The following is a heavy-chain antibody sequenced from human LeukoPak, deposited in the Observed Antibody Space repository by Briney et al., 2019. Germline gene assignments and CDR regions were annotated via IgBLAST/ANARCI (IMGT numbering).Heavy chain of an antibody. D-gene: IGHD6-13*01. CDR3: AKEGSSSGFYYFDY. CDR2: ISWNSGSI. Sequence: GRSLRLSCAASGFTFDDYAMHWVRQAPGKGLEWVSGISWNSGSIGYADSVKGRFTISRDNAKNSLYLQMNSLRAEDMALYYCAKEGSSSGFYYFDYWGQGTLVTVSS. J-gene: IGHJ4*02. V-gene: IGHV3-9*03. CDR1: GFTFDDYA.